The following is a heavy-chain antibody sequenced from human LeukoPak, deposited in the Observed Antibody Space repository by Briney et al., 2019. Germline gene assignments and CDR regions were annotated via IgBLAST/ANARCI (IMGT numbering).Heavy chain of an antibody. CDR1: GFTFSGYW. CDR3: ARDWQWQQLDGDAFDI. CDR2: IKQDGSEK. J-gene: IGHJ3*02. Sequence: HPGGSLRLSCAASGFTFSGYWMSWVRQAPGKGLEWVANIKQDGSEKYYVDSVKGRFTISRDNAKNSLFLQMNSLRAEDTAVYYCARDWQWQQLDGDAFDIWGQGTMVTVSP. V-gene: IGHV3-7*04. D-gene: IGHD6-13*01.